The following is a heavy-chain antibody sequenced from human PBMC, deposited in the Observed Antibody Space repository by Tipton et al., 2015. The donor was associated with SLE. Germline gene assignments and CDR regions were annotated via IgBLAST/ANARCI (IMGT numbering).Heavy chain of an antibody. CDR3: VRHGQTVQATFDH. CDR1: GGSISPFY. D-gene: IGHD1-26*01. Sequence: LRLSCTVSGGSISPFYWSWIRRPPGKGLEWIGHIHFSGSTEYNPSLKSRVTISVDMSKNQLSLRLSSATAADTAAYYCVRHGQTVQATFDHWGQGALVTVSS. V-gene: IGHV4-59*08. CDR2: IHFSGST. J-gene: IGHJ4*02.